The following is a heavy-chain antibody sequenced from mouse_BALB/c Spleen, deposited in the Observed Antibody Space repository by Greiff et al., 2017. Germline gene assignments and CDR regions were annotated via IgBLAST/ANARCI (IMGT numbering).Heavy chain of an antibody. CDR2: IYPGNVNT. CDR3: ARSDYGSSYDAMDY. J-gene: IGHJ4*01. D-gene: IGHD1-1*01. V-gene: IGHV1S56*01. CDR1: GYTFTSYY. Sequence: QVQLQQSGPELVKPGASVRISCKASGYTFTSYYIHWVKQRPGQGLEWIGWIYPGNVNTKYNEKFKGKATLTADKSSSTAYMQLSSLTSEDSAVYFCARSDYGSSYDAMDYWGQGTSVTVSS.